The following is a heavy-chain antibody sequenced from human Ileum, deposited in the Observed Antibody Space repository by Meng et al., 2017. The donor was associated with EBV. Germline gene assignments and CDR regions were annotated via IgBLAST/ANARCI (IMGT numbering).Heavy chain of an antibody. CDR2: IIHGGSP. J-gene: IGHJ4*02. Sequence: HVQLQHSGPGLVKPSETLSLTCAVNGGSLSGAYWNWIRQPPGKGLGWIGEIIHGGSPSYNPSLKSRVTISIDTSKNQLSLMLSSVTAADTAVYYCARRPTGIDYWGQGTLVTVSS. D-gene: IGHD2-8*02. CDR3: ARRPTGIDY. V-gene: IGHV4-34*12. CDR1: GGSLSGAY.